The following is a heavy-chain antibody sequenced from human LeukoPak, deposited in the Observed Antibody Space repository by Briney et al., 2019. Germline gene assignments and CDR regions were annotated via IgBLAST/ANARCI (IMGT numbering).Heavy chain of an antibody. V-gene: IGHV4-39*01. CDR2: IYYSGAT. D-gene: IGHD1-26*01. Sequence: SDTLSLTCTASGGSISSSNYYWGWIRQPPGKGLEWIGSIYYSGATYYNPSLKSRVTISIDTSKNQFSLRLSSVTAADTAVYYCASPGSGIYYHFDYWGQGALVTVSS. CDR3: ASPGSGIYYHFDY. CDR1: GGSISSSNYY. J-gene: IGHJ4*02.